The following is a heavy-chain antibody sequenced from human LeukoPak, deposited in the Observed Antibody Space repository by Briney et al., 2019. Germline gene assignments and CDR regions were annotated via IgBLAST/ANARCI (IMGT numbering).Heavy chain of an antibody. J-gene: IGHJ4*02. V-gene: IGHV3-7*03. CDR2: IRGDGNEK. D-gene: IGHD2/OR15-2a*01. Sequence: GGSLRLSCAASGFSFSSYWMTWVRQAPGRGLEFVANIRGDGNEKYYIDSMKGRLTISRDNAKNSLFLQMSGLRAEDTAVYYCMTDLLGYRGQGTLVTVSS. CDR3: MTDLLGY. CDR1: GFSFSSYW.